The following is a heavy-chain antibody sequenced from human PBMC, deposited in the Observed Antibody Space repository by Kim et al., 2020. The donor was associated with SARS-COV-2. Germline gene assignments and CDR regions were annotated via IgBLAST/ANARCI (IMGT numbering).Heavy chain of an antibody. Sequence: YYADSVKGRFTISRHNSKNTLYLQMNSLRAEDTAVYYCARASGRRDGMDVWGQGTTVTVSS. CDR3: ARASGRRDGMDV. V-gene: IGHV3-53*04. J-gene: IGHJ6*02. D-gene: IGHD1-26*01.